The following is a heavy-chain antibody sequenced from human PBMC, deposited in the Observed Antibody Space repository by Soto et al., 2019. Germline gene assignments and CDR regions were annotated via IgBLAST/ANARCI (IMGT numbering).Heavy chain of an antibody. CDR3: ARDYCSDTPCYEFNC. J-gene: IGHJ4*02. Sequence: PGESLKVSCKGSGYRFTNYWIGWVRQMPWKGLEWMGVMYPGDSDTRYSPSFQGQVTISADKSINTAYLQWSSLKASHTAMYYCARDYCSDTPCYEFNCWGQGTLVTVSS. D-gene: IGHD2-2*01. CDR1: GYRFTNYW. V-gene: IGHV5-51*01. CDR2: MYPGDSDT.